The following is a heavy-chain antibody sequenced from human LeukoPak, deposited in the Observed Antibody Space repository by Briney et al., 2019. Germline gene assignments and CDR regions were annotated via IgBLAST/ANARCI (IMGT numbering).Heavy chain of an antibody. D-gene: IGHD3-3*01. CDR2: ISSSGSTI. Sequence: GGSLRLSCAASGFTFSDYYMSWIRQAPGKGLEWVSYISSSGSTIYYADSVKGRFTISRDNAKNSLYLQMNSLRAEDTTVYYCARDQEWFQMDVWGKGTTVTVSS. CDR1: GFTFSDYY. V-gene: IGHV3-11*01. J-gene: IGHJ6*04. CDR3: ARDQEWFQMDV.